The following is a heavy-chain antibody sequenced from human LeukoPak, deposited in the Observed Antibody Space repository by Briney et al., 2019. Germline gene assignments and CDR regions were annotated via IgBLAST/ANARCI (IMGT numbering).Heavy chain of an antibody. D-gene: IGHD3-9*01. CDR2: IKSKTDGGTT. CDR1: GFTVSSTY. Sequence: GGSLRLSCAASGFTVSSTYMSWVRQAPGKGLEWVGRIKSKTDGGTTDYAAPVKGRFTISRDDSKNTLYLQMNSLKTEDTAVYYCTTDPNDYDILTGEPVWGQGTLVTVSS. V-gene: IGHV3-15*01. J-gene: IGHJ4*02. CDR3: TTDPNDYDILTGEPV.